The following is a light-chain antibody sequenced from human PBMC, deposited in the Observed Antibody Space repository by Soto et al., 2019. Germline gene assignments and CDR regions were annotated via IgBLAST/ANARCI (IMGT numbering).Light chain of an antibody. CDR3: QQYGTSPPYT. J-gene: IGKJ2*01. V-gene: IGKV3-20*01. CDR1: ESVYYNY. CDR2: GAS. Sequence: EIVLTQSPGTLSLSPGERATLSCRASESVYYNYLVWYQHKPGQAPRLLVYGASSRATGIPDRFSGGGSGTAFTLTISRLEPEDFAVYYCQQYGTSPPYTFGQGTKLEIK.